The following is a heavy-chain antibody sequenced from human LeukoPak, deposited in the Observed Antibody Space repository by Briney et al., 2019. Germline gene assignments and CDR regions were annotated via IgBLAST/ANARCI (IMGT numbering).Heavy chain of an antibody. D-gene: IGHD4-17*01. CDR1: GFTFSSYW. CDR2: IKQDGSEK. CDR3: ARDEVTNEIAAFDI. V-gene: IGHV3-7*01. J-gene: IGHJ3*02. Sequence: GGSLRLSCAASGFTFSSYWMSWVRQAPGKGLEWVANIKQDGSEKYYVDSVKGRFTISRDNAKNSLYLQMNSLRAEDTAVYYCARDEVTNEIAAFDIWGQGTMVTVSS.